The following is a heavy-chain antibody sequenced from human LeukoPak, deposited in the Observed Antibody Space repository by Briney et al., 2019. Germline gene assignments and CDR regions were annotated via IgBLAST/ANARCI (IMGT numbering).Heavy chain of an antibody. D-gene: IGHD5-24*01. J-gene: IGHJ3*02. CDR3: ARGLQETLAWLKALSAFDI. CDR1: GYTFSGYY. CDR2: ISAYNGNT. Sequence: ASVRVSCKASGYTFSGYYMHWVRQAPGQGVEWMGWISAYNGNTNYAQKLQGRVTMSTDTSTSTGYMELRSLRSDDTAVYYCARGLQETLAWLKALSAFDIWGQGTMVTVSS. V-gene: IGHV1-18*04.